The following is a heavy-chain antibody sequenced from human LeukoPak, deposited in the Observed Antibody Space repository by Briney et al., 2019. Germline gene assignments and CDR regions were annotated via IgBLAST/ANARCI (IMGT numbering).Heavy chain of an antibody. CDR3: AKESSSWYTGTIDAFDI. CDR2: IPYDGSNK. J-gene: IGHJ3*02. D-gene: IGHD6-13*01. Sequence: PGRSLRLSCAASGFTFSSYGMHWVRQAPGKGLEWVAVIPYDGSNKYYADSVKGRFTISRDNSKNTLYLQMNILRAEDTAVYYCAKESSSWYTGTIDAFDIWGQGTMVTVSS. V-gene: IGHV3-30*18. CDR1: GFTFSSYG.